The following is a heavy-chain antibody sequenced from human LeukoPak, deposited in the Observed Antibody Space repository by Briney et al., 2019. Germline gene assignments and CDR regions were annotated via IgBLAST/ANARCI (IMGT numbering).Heavy chain of an antibody. CDR1: GFSFSTHS. CDR3: AGDGVGVLPGDAFDI. D-gene: IGHD1-26*01. V-gene: IGHV3-21*05. J-gene: IGHJ3*02. Sequence: GGSLRLSCAASGFSFSTHSMNWVRQAPGKGLEWISFINLDGTDIHYGESVKGRFTISRDNAKNSLYLQMHALRAEDTAVYYCAGDGVGVLPGDAFDIWSQGTMVTVSS. CDR2: INLDGTDI.